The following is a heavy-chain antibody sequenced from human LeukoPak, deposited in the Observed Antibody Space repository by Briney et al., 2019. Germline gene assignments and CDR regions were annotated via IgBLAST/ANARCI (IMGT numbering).Heavy chain of an antibody. V-gene: IGHV4-34*01. CDR2: INHSGST. Sequence: SETLSLTCAVYGGSFSGYYWSWIRQPPGKGLEWIGEINHSGSTNYNPSLESRVTISVDTSKKQFSLKLSSVTAADTAVYYCARAPYDFWSGKPYYMDVWGKGTTVTVSS. J-gene: IGHJ6*03. CDR3: ARAPYDFWSGKPYYMDV. D-gene: IGHD3-3*01. CDR1: GGSFSGYY.